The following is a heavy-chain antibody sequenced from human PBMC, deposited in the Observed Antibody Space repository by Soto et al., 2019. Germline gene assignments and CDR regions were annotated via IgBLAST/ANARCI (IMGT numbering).Heavy chain of an antibody. J-gene: IGHJ4*02. V-gene: IGHV4-59*01. CDR1: GGSISSYY. D-gene: IGHD3-22*01. CDR2: IYYSGST. Sequence: SETLSLTCTVSGGSISSYYWSWIRQPPGKGLEWIGYIYYSGSTNYNPSLKSRVTISVDTSKNQFSLKLSSVTAADTAVYYCARALYYDSSGYPDYWGQGTLVTVSS. CDR3: ARALYYDSSGYPDY.